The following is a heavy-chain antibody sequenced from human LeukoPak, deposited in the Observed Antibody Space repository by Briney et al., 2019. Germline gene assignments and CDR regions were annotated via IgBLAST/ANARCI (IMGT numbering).Heavy chain of an antibody. CDR1: GFTFSSYS. D-gene: IGHD6-13*01. V-gene: IGHV3-21*01. Sequence: GGSLRLSCAASGFTFSSYSMNWVRQAPGKGLEWVSSISSSSSYIYYADSVKGRFTISRDNAKNSLYLQMNSLRAEDTAVYYCSGLHSSSWSLDYWGQGTLVTVSS. CDR2: ISSSSSYI. J-gene: IGHJ4*02. CDR3: SGLHSSSWSLDY.